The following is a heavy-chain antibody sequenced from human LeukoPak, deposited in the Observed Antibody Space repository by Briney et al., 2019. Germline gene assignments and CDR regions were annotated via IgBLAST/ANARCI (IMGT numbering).Heavy chain of an antibody. CDR1: GGTFSSYA. Sequence: SVKVSCKASGGTFSSYAISWVRQAPGQGLEWMGRIIPILGIANYAQKFQGRVTITADKSTSTAYMELSSLRSEDTAVYYCARDRGYTSLGYWGQGTLVTVSS. V-gene: IGHV1-69*04. CDR3: ARDRGYTSLGY. D-gene: IGHD5-18*01. J-gene: IGHJ4*02. CDR2: IIPILGIA.